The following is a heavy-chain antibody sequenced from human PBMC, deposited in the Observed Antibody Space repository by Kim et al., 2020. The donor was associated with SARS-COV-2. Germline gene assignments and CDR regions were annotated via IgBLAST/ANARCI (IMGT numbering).Heavy chain of an antibody. D-gene: IGHD6-19*01. CDR3: ARAGYSSGWYEGTKLDY. CDR2: IIPIFGTA. Sequence: SVKVSCKASGGTFSSYAISWVRQAPGQGLEWMGGIIPIFGTANYAQKFQGRVTITADESTSTAYMELSSLRSEDTAVYYCARAGYSSGWYEGTKLDYWGQGTLVTVSS. CDR1: GGTFSSYA. V-gene: IGHV1-69*13. J-gene: IGHJ4*02.